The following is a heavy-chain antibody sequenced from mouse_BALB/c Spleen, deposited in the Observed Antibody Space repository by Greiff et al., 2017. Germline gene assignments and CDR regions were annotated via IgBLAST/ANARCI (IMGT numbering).Heavy chain of an antibody. D-gene: IGHD1-1*01. Sequence: VKLVESGPELVKPGASVKLSCKASGYTFTDYVISWVQQITGQGLEWIGEIYPGSGSIYYNEKFKGKVTLTADKSSNTAYMQLSSLTSEDPAVYHCAVNTTVVEAMDYWGQGTSVTVSS. V-gene: IGHV1-81*01. J-gene: IGHJ4*01. CDR1: GYTFTDYV. CDR3: AVNTTVVEAMDY. CDR2: IYPGSGSI.